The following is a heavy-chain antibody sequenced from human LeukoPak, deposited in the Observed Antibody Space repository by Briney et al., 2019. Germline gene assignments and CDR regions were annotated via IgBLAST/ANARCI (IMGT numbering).Heavy chain of an antibody. V-gene: IGHV4-31*03. CDR2: IYYSGST. J-gene: IGHJ5*02. CDR3: ARGVTMVRGVIIIGHWFDP. D-gene: IGHD3-10*01. CDR1: GVSISSGGYY. Sequence: PSQTLSLTCTVSGVSISSGGYYWSWIRQHPGKGLEWIGYIYYSGSTYYNPSLKSRVTISVDTSKNQFSLKLSSVTAADTAVYYCARGVTMVRGVIIIGHWFDPWGQGTLVTVSS.